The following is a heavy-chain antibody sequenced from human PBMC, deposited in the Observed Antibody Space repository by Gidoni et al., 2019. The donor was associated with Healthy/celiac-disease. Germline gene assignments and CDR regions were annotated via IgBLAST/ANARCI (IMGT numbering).Heavy chain of an antibody. CDR1: GFTFSSHS. V-gene: IGHV3-21*01. CDR2: ISSSSSYI. CDR3: ARDKGIAVAGTTYYGMDV. J-gene: IGHJ6*02. Sequence: EVQLVESGGGLVKPGGSLRLSCAASGFTFSSHSMNWVRQAPGKGLEWVSSISSSSSYIYYADSVKGRFTISRDNAKNSLYLQMNSLRAEDTAVYYCARDKGIAVAGTTYYGMDVWGQGTTVTVSS. D-gene: IGHD6-19*01.